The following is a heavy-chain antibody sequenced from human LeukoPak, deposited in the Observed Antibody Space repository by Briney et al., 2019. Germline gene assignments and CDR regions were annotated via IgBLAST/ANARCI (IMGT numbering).Heavy chain of an antibody. D-gene: IGHD3-22*01. CDR2: ISSSGSTI. CDR3: AKAPTYYYDSSRYYLDF. CDR1: GFTFSSYG. Sequence: GGSLRLSCAASGFTFSSYGMHWVRQAPGKGLEWVSYISSSGSTIYYADSVKGRFTISRDNSKNTLFLQMNSLGPEDTAVYYCAKAPTYYYDSSRYYLDFWGQGTLVTVSS. V-gene: IGHV3-48*01. J-gene: IGHJ4*02.